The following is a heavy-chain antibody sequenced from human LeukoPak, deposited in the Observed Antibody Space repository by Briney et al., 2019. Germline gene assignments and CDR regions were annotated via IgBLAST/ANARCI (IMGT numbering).Heavy chain of an antibody. J-gene: IGHJ5*02. CDR3: ARNMGASNSILNWFDP. CDR2: IIPIFGTA. V-gene: IGHV1-69*13. CDR1: GGTFSSYA. D-gene: IGHD4-11*01. Sequence: SVKVSCKASGGTFSSYAISWVRQAPGQGLEWMGGIIPIFGTANYAQKFQGRVTITAGESTSTAYMELSSLRSEDTAVYYCARNMGASNSILNWFDPWGQGTLVTVSS.